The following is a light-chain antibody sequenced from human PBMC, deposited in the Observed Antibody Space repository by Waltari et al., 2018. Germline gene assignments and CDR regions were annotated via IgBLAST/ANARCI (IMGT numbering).Light chain of an antibody. CDR2: KAS. Sequence: DVVMTQSPLSLPVTLGQPASISCKSSQSLVHSDGNTYLNWFHQRPGQSPKCLIYKASNRDAGVPARFSGSGSGTDFTLNISRVEAEDVGVYYCMQSIHWPWTFGQGTKVEIK. CDR1: QSLVHSDGNTY. V-gene: IGKV2-30*02. J-gene: IGKJ1*01. CDR3: MQSIHWPWT.